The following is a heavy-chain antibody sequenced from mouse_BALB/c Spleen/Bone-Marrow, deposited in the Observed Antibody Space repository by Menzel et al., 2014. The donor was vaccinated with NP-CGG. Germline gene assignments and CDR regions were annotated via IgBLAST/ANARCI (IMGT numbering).Heavy chain of an antibody. CDR3: ARDGYYVVMDY. Sequence: QVQLKQSGPGLVSPSQSLSIPCTVSGFSLTNYGLHWVRQPPGKGLEWLGVIWAGGSTNYNSALMSRLSITKDNSKNQVFLKMNSLQTADTAMYYCARDGYYVVMDYWGQGTSVTVSS. CDR2: IWAGGST. V-gene: IGHV2-9*02. J-gene: IGHJ4*01. D-gene: IGHD2-3*01. CDR1: GFSLTNYG.